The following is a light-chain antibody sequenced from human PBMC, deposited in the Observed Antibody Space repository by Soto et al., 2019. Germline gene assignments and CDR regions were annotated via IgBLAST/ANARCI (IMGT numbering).Light chain of an antibody. J-gene: IGKJ1*01. CDR2: GAS. CDR1: QSVSSSY. Sequence: EILLTQSPGTLSLSPGERATLSWGASQSVSSSYLAWYQQKPGQAPRLLIYGASTRATGIPARLSGSGSGTEFTLTISSLKTDDFETYYCQQYNSYSQTFGHGTKVDIK. V-gene: IGKV3-20*01. CDR3: QQYNSYSQT.